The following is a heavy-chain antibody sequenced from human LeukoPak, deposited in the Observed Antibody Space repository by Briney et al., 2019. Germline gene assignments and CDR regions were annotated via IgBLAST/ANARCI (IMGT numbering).Heavy chain of an antibody. CDR1: GFTFSSYS. Sequence: GGSLRLSCAASGFTFSSYSMNWVRQAPGKGLEWVSSISSSSSYIYYADSVKGRFTISRGNAKNSLYLQMNSLRAEDTAVYYCARANPSYYDILTGTNLPAFDIWGQGTMVTVSS. D-gene: IGHD3-9*01. CDR2: ISSSSSYI. J-gene: IGHJ3*02. V-gene: IGHV3-21*01. CDR3: ARANPSYYDILTGTNLPAFDI.